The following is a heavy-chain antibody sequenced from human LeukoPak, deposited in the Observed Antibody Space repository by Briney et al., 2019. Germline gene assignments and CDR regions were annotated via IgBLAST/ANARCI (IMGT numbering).Heavy chain of an antibody. V-gene: IGHV4-59*11. CDR3: ARGNGYNHY. CDR2: IFYSGST. Sequence: SETLSLTCTVSGAPITTHYWSWIRQPPAKGLEGIGYIFYSGSTNYNPSLKSRVTMSVDTSKSQFSLKLSSVTPADTAVYYCARGNGYNHYWGQGTLVTVTS. J-gene: IGHJ4*02. D-gene: IGHD5-24*01. CDR1: GAPITTHY.